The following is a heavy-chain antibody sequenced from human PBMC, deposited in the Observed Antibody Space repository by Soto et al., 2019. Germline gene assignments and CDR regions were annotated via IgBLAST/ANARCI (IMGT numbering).Heavy chain of an antibody. D-gene: IGHD3-10*01. CDR3: AGSTGRGFPPGTHRFNWFGP. Sequence: QVQLVQSGAEVKQPGSSVKVSCQASGVTFSSFAISWVRQAPGQGLEWMGGIIPIFRTPNYAQNFQGRVKITAGESTSSVFLGVSRLKSEDTAVYYCAGSTGRGFPPGTHRFNWFGPWGQGTLVTVSS. V-gene: IGHV1-69*01. CDR1: GVTFSSFA. J-gene: IGHJ5*02. CDR2: IIPIFRTP.